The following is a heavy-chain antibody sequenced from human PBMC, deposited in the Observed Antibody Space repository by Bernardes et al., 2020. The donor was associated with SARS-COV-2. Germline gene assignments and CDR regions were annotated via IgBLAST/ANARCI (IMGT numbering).Heavy chain of an antibody. D-gene: IGHD2-2*01. CDR1: GYSFTSYW. J-gene: IGHJ6*03. Sequence: GASLKISCKGSGYSFTSYWIGWVRQMPGKGLEWMGIIYPGDSDTRYSPSFQGQVTISADKSISTAYLQWSSLKASDTAMYYCARHRGDRYCSSTSCRNRNYYYYYY. CDR3: ARHRGDRYCSSTSCRNRNYYYYYY. V-gene: IGHV5-51*01. CDR2: IYPGDSDT.